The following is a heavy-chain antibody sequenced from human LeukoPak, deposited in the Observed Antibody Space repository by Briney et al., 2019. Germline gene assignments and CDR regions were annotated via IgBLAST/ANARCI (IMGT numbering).Heavy chain of an antibody. J-gene: IGHJ4*02. CDR2: IIPILGIA. CDR1: GGTFNSYT. CDR3: ARVDYYDSSGYYYFDY. Sequence: ASVKVSCKASGGTFNSYTISWVRQAPGQGLEWMGRIIPILGIANYAQKFQGRVTITADKSTSTAYMELSSLRSEDTAVYYCARVDYYDSSGYYYFDYWGQGTLVTVSS. D-gene: IGHD3-22*01. V-gene: IGHV1-69*02.